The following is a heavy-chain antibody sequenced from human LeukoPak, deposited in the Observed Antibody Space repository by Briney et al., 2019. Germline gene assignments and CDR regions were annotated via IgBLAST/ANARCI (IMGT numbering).Heavy chain of an antibody. CDR2: INPNSGGT. Sequence: ASVKVSCKASGYTFTGYYMHWVRQAPGQGLEWMGWINPNSGGTHYAQKFQGRVTMTRDTSITTAYMELSRLRSDDTAVYYCARNMVRGSPVGIYWHFDLWGRGTLVTVSS. V-gene: IGHV1-2*02. J-gene: IGHJ2*01. CDR1: GYTFTGYY. D-gene: IGHD3-10*01. CDR3: ARNMVRGSPVGIYWHFDL.